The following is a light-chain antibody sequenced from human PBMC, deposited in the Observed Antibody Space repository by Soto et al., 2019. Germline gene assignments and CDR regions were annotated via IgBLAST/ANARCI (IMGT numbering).Light chain of an antibody. CDR1: QSISTE. CDR2: SAS. CDR3: QQGHNWPLT. Sequence: EIAMTQSPATLSVSPGERATLSCRASQSISTELAWYQQIPGQPPRLLIYSASTRATGVPARFTGSGSGSELTLTIRGLQSEDFAIYYCQQGHNWPLTFGQGTRLAI. V-gene: IGKV3-15*01. J-gene: IGKJ2*01.